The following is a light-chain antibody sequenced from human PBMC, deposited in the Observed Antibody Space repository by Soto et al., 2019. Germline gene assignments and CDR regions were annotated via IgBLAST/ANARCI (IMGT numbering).Light chain of an antibody. J-gene: IGLJ2*01. CDR2: MDT. CDR3: QVWDSSSD. V-gene: IGLV3-9*01. CDR1: NIGRKS. Sequence: SYELTQPLSVSVALGQTARITCGGNNIGRKSVHWYQQKPGQAPVLVIYMDTNRPSGIPERFSGSNSGDTATLTISRAQAGDEADYYCQVWDSSSDFGGGTKVTVL.